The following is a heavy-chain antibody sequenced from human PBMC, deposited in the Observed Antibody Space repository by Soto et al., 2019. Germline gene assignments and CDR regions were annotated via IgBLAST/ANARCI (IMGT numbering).Heavy chain of an antibody. J-gene: IGHJ5*02. Sequence: PGGSLRLSCAASGFTFSNAWMNWVRQAPGKGLEWVCRIKSKTDGGTTDYAAPVKGRFTISRDDSKNTLYLQMNSLKTEDTAVYYCTTAEADRYYYDSSGYYSSWGQGTLVTVSS. CDR2: IKSKTDGGTT. CDR1: GFTFSNAW. D-gene: IGHD3-22*01. CDR3: TTAEADRYYYDSSGYYSS. V-gene: IGHV3-15*07.